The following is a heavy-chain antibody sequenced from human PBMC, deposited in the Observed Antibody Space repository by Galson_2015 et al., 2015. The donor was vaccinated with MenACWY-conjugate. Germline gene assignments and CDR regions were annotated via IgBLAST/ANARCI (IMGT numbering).Heavy chain of an antibody. Sequence: SLRLSCAASGFTFSSYAMSWVRQAPGKGLEWVSAISGSGGSTYYADSVKGRFTISRDNSKNTLYLQMNSLRAEDTAVYYCAKPPVLRFLEWFVSWFDPWGQGTLVTVSS. V-gene: IGHV3-23*01. D-gene: IGHD3-3*01. CDR3: AKPPVLRFLEWFVSWFDP. CDR2: ISGSGGST. CDR1: GFTFSSYA. J-gene: IGHJ5*02.